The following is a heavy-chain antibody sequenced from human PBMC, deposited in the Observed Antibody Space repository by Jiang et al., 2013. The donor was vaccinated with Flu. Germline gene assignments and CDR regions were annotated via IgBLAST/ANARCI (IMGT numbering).Heavy chain of an antibody. Sequence: GGTFSSYAISWVRQAPGQGLEWMGGIIPIFGTANYAQKFQGRVTITADESTSTAYMELSSLRSEDTAVYYCARVGLDRSGYNRNFDYWGQGTLVTVSS. CDR1: GGTFSSYA. J-gene: IGHJ4*02. V-gene: IGHV1-69*01. CDR2: IIPIFGTA. CDR3: ARVGLDRSGYNRNFDY. D-gene: IGHD5-12*01.